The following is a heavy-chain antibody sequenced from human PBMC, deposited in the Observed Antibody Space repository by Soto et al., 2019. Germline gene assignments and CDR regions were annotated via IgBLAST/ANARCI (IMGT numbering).Heavy chain of an antibody. V-gene: IGHV1-18*04. CDR3: ARAAETRYYGMEV. CDR1: DYTFTSYG. Sequence: ASVKVSCKASDYTFTSYGISWVRQAPGQGLEWMGWISTYSGKTDYARKLQGRVTMTTDTSTSTAYMELRSLRFDDTAVYYCARAAETRYYGMEVWGQGTTVILSS. CDR2: ISTYSGKT. J-gene: IGHJ6*01.